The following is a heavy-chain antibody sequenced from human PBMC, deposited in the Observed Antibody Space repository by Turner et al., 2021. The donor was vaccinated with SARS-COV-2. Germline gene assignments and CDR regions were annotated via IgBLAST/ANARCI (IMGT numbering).Heavy chain of an antibody. CDR1: GFTFSDYW. D-gene: IGHD3-10*01. V-gene: IGHV3-74*01. J-gene: IGHJ4*01. CDR3: ARVRAAGAGSYWPADY. CDR2: INSDVSDT. Sequence: EVQLVESGGGSVQPGGSLRLSCAASGFTFSDYWMHWVRQAPGKGLVWFSRINSDVSDTKYADSVRGRFTISRDNAKSTLYLQMNSLRAEDTAVYYCARVRAAGAGSYWPADYWGHGTLVTVSS.